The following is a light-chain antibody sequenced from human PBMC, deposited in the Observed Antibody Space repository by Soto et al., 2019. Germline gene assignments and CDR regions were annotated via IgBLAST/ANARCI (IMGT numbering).Light chain of an antibody. CDR2: DNI. Sequence: QSVLTQPPSVSGAPGQRVTISCTGSKSNIGTTFDVHWYQHLPGTAPKLLIYDNINRPSGVPDRFSGSKSGTSASPAITGLQAEDEADYYCQSYDSSLSGSRVFGGGTKLTVL. CDR1: KSNIGTTFD. CDR3: QSYDSSLSGSRV. J-gene: IGLJ2*01. V-gene: IGLV1-40*01.